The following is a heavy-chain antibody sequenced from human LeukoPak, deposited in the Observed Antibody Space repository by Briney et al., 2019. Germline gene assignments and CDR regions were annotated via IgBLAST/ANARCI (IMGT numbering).Heavy chain of an antibody. CDR1: GFTFSSYA. Sequence: GGSLRLSCAASGFTFSSYAMRWVRRAPGKGLEWVSAISSSGDSTIHAGSVKGRFTISRDNSKNTVYLQMNSLRAEDTAVYYCAKGGSPSGPYYYGMDVWGQGTTVTVSS. D-gene: IGHD6-6*01. V-gene: IGHV3-23*01. J-gene: IGHJ6*02. CDR2: ISSSGDST. CDR3: AKGGSPSGPYYYGMDV.